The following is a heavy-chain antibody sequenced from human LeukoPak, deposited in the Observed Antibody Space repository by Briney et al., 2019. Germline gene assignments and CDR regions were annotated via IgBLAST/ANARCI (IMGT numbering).Heavy chain of an antibody. V-gene: IGHV1-46*01. CDR2: INPSGGST. CDR1: GYTFTSYY. CDR3: ARDPYYGSGSYLNPLYYYYGMDV. J-gene: IGHJ6*02. D-gene: IGHD3-10*01. Sequence: ASVKVSCKASGYTFTSYYMHWVRQAPGQGLEWMGIINPSGGSTSYAQKFQGRVTMTTDTSTSTAYMELRSLRSDDTAVYYCARDPYYGSGSYLNPLYYYYGMDVWGQGTTVTVSS.